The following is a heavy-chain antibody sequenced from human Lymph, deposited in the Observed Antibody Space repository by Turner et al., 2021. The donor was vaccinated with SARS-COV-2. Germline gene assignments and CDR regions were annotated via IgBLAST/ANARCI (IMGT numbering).Heavy chain of an antibody. CDR1: GYTLTGYF. Sequence: QVQLVQSGAEVKKPGASVKDSCKASGYTLTGYFMHWVRQAPGQGLEWMGRIHTNSGGTNYAQKFQCRVTMTRDTSISTAYMDLSRLRSDDTAMYYCARSRDLQSMVRGVDPFDYWGQGTLVTVSS. D-gene: IGHD3-10*01. CDR3: ARSRDLQSMVRGVDPFDY. CDR2: IHTNSGGT. J-gene: IGHJ4*02. V-gene: IGHV1-2*02.